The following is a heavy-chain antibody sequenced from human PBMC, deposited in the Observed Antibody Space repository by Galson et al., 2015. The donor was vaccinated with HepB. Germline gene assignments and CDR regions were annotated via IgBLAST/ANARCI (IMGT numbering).Heavy chain of an antibody. CDR2: IIPIFGTA. J-gene: IGHJ3*02. V-gene: IGHV1-69*13. D-gene: IGHD3-16*02. Sequence: SVKVSCKASGYTFTGYYMHWVRQAPGQGLEWMGGIIPIFGTANYAQKFQGRVTITADESTSTAYMELSSLRSEDTAVYYCARYLPMITFGGVIVGMGGAFDIWGQGTMVTVSS. CDR3: ARYLPMITFGGVIVGMGGAFDI. CDR1: GYTFTGYY.